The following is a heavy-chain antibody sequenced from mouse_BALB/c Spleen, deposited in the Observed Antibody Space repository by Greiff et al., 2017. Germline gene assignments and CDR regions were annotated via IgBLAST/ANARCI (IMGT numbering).Heavy chain of an antibody. CDR1: GFTFSSYG. CDR2: INSNGGST. J-gene: IGHJ2*01. D-gene: IGHD4-1*01. CDR3: ARDRGTYDYFDY. V-gene: IGHV5-6-3*01. Sequence: EVKLVESGGGLVQPGGSLKLSCAASGFTFSSYGMSWVRQTPDKRLELVATINSNGGSTYYPDSVKGRFTISRDNAKNTLYLQMSSLKSEDTAMYYCARDRGTYDYFDYWGQGTTLTVSS.